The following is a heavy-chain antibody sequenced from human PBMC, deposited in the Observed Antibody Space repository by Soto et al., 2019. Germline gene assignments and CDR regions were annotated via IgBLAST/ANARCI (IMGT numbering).Heavy chain of an antibody. D-gene: IGHD6-13*01. Sequence: QVQLVQSGGELKKPGASVKVSCKASGYTFTNYAISWVRQAPARGLEWMGWVNTYNGNPNYAQIFQGRVTMTTNTSTGTAYMELRSLQSGDSAIYYCARDSQYSTSWQRFDSWGQGTLVTVSS. CDR2: VNTYNGNP. J-gene: IGHJ4*02. CDR3: ARDSQYSTSWQRFDS. CDR1: GYTFTNYA. V-gene: IGHV1-18*01.